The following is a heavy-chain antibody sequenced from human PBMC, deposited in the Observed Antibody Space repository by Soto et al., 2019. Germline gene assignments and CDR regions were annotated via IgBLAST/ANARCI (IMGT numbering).Heavy chain of an antibody. J-gene: IGHJ4*02. Sequence: GGSLRLSCAASGFTFNIYSMNWVRQAPGKGLEWVSYISSSSSTIYYADSVKGRFTISRDNAKNSLYLQMNSLRAEDTAVYYCVRIGGGSAGDYWGQGTLVTVSS. CDR3: VRIGGGSAGDY. V-gene: IGHV3-48*01. CDR1: GFTFNIYS. CDR2: ISSSSSTI.